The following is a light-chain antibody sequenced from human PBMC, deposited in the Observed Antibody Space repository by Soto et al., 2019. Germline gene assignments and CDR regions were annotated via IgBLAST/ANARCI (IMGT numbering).Light chain of an antibody. V-gene: IGKV3-20*01. Sequence: EIVLTQSPGTLSLSPGERATLSCRASQSFSSSYLAWYQQKPGQAPRLLIYGASSRATGIPDRFSGSGSGTDFTLTISRLEPEDFAVDDCQQYGSSPFTFGHGTKVDIK. CDR1: QSFSSSY. CDR2: GAS. CDR3: QQYGSSPFT. J-gene: IGKJ3*01.